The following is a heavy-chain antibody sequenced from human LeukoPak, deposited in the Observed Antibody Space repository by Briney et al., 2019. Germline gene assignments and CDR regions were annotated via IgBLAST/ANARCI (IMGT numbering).Heavy chain of an antibody. CDR1: GYTFTSYY. CDR3: ARDQNSSGPNPADAFDI. CDR2: INPSGGST. V-gene: IGHV1-46*01. D-gene: IGHD6-19*01. J-gene: IGHJ3*02. Sequence: ASVKVSCKASGYTFTSYYMHWVRQAPGQGLEWMGIINPSGGSTSYAQKFQGRVTMTRDTSTSTVYMELSSLRSEDTAVYYCARDQNSSGPNPADAFDIWGQGTMVTAST.